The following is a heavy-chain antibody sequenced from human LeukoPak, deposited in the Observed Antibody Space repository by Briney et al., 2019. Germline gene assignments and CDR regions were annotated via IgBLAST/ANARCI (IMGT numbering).Heavy chain of an antibody. Sequence: GASVKVSCKASGYAFTSHGISWLRHAPGQGLEWMGWISAYNGNTNYAQKLQGRVTMTTDTSTSTAYMELRSLRSDDTAVYYCARAGIEPAAPVSFDLWDQGTMVTVSS. J-gene: IGHJ3*01. CDR3: ARAGIEPAAPVSFDL. D-gene: IGHD6-13*01. CDR1: GYAFTSHG. CDR2: ISAYNGNT. V-gene: IGHV1-18*01.